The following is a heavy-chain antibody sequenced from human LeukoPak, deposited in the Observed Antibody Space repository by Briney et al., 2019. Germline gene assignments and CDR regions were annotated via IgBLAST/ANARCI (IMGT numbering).Heavy chain of an antibody. CDR1: GGSISSSSYY. CDR2: IYYSGST. Sequence: SETLSLTCTVSGGSISSSSYYWGWIRQPPGKGLEWIGSIYYSGSTYYNPSLKSRVTISVDTSKNQFSLKLSSVTAADTAVYYCASSGYSSSWYQNWFGPWGQGTLVTVSS. J-gene: IGHJ5*02. D-gene: IGHD6-13*01. CDR3: ASSGYSSSWYQNWFGP. V-gene: IGHV4-39*01.